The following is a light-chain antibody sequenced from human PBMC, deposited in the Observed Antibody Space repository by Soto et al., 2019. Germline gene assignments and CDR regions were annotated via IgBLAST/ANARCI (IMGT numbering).Light chain of an antibody. Sequence: EIVLTQSPGTLSLSPGERATLSCRASQSVSSSYLAWYQQKPGQAPRLLIYGASSRSTGIPDTLSGSGSRTEFTLTITRLEHEDVAVYYSQQYGSSPLFTFGPGTKVDIK. CDR1: QSVSSSY. CDR3: QQYGSSPLFT. V-gene: IGKV3-20*01. J-gene: IGKJ3*01. CDR2: GAS.